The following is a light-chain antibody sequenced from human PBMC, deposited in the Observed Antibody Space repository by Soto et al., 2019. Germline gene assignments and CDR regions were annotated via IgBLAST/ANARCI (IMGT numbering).Light chain of an antibody. J-gene: IGLJ1*01. CDR2: DND. V-gene: IGLV1-51*01. CDR1: SSNIGNNY. CDR3: GTWDNSLSAYL. Sequence: QSVLTQPPSVSAATGQKVTISCSGSSSNIGNNYVSWYQQLPRTAPKLLIYDNDKRPSGIPDRFSGSKSGTSATLGITGLQTGDEADYYCGTWDNSLSAYLFGTGTKLTVL.